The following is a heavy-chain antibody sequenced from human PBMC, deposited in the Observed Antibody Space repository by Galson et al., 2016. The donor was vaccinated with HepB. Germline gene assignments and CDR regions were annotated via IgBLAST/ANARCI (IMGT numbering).Heavy chain of an antibody. D-gene: IGHD6-13*01. CDR1: GFTFDEYA. CDR3: AKDTSAGAAASGCFDY. J-gene: IGHJ4*02. CDR2: VSWNSGTI. Sequence: SLRLSCAASGFTFDEYAMHWVRQAPGKGLEWVSTVSWNSGTIDYADSVKGRFTFSRDNAKNSLYLQMNSLKTEDTALYYCAKDTSAGAAASGCFDYWGQGTLVTVSS. V-gene: IGHV3-9*01.